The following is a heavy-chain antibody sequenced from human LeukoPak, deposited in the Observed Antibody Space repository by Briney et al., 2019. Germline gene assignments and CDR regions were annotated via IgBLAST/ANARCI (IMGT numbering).Heavy chain of an antibody. CDR3: ARHRGGYSYGPFDY. V-gene: IGHV4-4*07. Sequence: SETLSLTCTVSGGSISSYYWSWIRQPAGKGLEWIGRIYTSGSTNYNPSLKSRVTISVDTSKNQFSLKLSSVTAADTAVYYCARHRGGYSYGPFDYWGQGTLVTVSS. D-gene: IGHD5-18*01. CDR1: GGSISSYY. J-gene: IGHJ4*02. CDR2: IYTSGST.